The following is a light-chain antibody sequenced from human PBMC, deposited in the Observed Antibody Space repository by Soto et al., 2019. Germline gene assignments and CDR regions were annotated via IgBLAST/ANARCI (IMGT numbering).Light chain of an antibody. V-gene: IGLV2-14*01. CDR2: EVS. J-gene: IGLJ1*01. Sequence: QSALTQPPSASGSPGQSVTISCTGTPSDVGGYNSVSWYQQYPGKAPKLMIYEVSNRPSGVSNRFSGSKSGNTASLTISGLQAEDEADYYCSSFTSGSTLFGTGTKVTVL. CDR3: SSFTSGSTL. CDR1: PSDVGGYNS.